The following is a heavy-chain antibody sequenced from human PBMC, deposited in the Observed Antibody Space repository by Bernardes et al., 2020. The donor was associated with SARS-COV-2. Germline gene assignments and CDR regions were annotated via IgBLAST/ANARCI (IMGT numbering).Heavy chain of an antibody. J-gene: IGHJ2*01. Sequence: GGSLRLSCAVSGFSFSEAWMSWVRQVPGKGLEWVGLIKHKDDGGTADYAAPVKGRFTISRDDSKNTLYLQMNSLKTEDTAVYYCTTEYYWYFDLWGRGTLVTVSS. CDR3: TTEYYWYFDL. V-gene: IGHV3-15*01. CDR1: GFSFSEAW. CDR2: IKHKDDGGTA.